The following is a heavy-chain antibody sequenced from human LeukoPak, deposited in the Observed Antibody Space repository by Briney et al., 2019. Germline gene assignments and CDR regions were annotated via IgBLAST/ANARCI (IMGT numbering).Heavy chain of an antibody. V-gene: IGHV1-8*01. CDR1: GYTFTSYD. D-gene: IGHD3-22*01. CDR3: ARGRGTMIVVVPSGDAFDI. J-gene: IGHJ3*02. CDR2: MNPNSGNT. Sequence: ASVKVSCKASGYTFTSYDINWVRQATGQGLEWMGWMNPNSGNTGYAQKFQGRVTMTRNTSINTAYMELSSLRSEDTAVYYCARGRGTMIVVVPSGDAFDIWGQGTMVTVSS.